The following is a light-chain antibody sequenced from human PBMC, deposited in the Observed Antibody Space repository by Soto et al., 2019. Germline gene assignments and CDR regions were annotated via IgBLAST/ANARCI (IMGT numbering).Light chain of an antibody. J-gene: IGKJ1*01. CDR3: KQYNAWPPWT. Sequence: EIVMKQSPATLSVSQGDRATLSCRPSQSISSNLAWYQQNPGQALRLIVYGTYTRATGIPARFSGRGSGTEVTLTISSLQSADVAVYYCKQYNAWPPWTFGQGTKVDIK. V-gene: IGKV3-15*01. CDR2: GTY. CDR1: QSISSN.